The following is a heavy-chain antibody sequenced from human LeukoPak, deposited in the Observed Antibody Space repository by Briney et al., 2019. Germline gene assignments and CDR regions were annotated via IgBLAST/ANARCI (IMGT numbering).Heavy chain of an antibody. CDR2: INPSGGST. CDR3: ARAQSSGWVQPFHY. Sequence: GASVTVSLKASGYTFTSYYMHWVRQAPGQGLEWMGIINPSGGSTSYAQKFQGRVTMTRDTSTSTVYMKLSSLRSEDTAVYYCARAQSSGWVQPFHYWGQGTLVTVSS. V-gene: IGHV1-46*01. D-gene: IGHD6-19*01. J-gene: IGHJ4*02. CDR1: GYTFTSYY.